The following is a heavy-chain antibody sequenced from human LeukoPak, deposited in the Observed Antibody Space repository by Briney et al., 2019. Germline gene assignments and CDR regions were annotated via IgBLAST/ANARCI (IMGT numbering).Heavy chain of an antibody. Sequence: GGSLRLSCVASGFTFSTHAMSWVRLAPGKGLEWVSAISGSGGSTYYADSVKGRFTISRDNSKNTLYLQMNSLRAEDTAVYYCARYCSSTSCKNYYYYGMDVWGQGTTVTVSS. V-gene: IGHV3-23*01. CDR1: GFTFSTHA. J-gene: IGHJ6*02. CDR2: ISGSGGST. CDR3: ARYCSSTSCKNYYYYGMDV. D-gene: IGHD2-2*01.